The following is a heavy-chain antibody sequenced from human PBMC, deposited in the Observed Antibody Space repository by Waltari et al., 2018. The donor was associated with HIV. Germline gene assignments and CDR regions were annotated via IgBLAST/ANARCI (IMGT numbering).Heavy chain of an antibody. V-gene: IGHV3-21*01. CDR2: MSSSSRYK. CDR3: ARDSNKYCSGGSCSRFDP. Sequence: EVQLVESGGGLVKRGGSLRLSCAASGFTFGTYSIPWVRQAPGKGLEWVSSMSSSSRYKYYADSVKGRITISRDNAKNSLYLQMNSLRAEDTAVYYCARDSNKYCSGGSCSRFDPWGQGTLVTVSS. CDR1: GFTFGTYS. J-gene: IGHJ5*02. D-gene: IGHD2-15*01.